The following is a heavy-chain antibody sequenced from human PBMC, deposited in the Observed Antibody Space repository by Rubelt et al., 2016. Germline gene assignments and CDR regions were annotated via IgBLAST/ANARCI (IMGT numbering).Heavy chain of an antibody. CDR3: ASDYGV. J-gene: IGHJ6*02. V-gene: IGHV1-69*01. CDR1: GGTFSSYA. CDR2: IIPILGTA. D-gene: IGHD3-10*01. Sequence: QVQLVQSGAEVKKPGSSVKVSCKASGGTFSSYAISWLRQAPGQGPEWMGWIIPILGTAHYAQKCRDRVTITADESTHTAYMELRSLRSEDTAVYYCASDYGVWGQGTTVTVSS.